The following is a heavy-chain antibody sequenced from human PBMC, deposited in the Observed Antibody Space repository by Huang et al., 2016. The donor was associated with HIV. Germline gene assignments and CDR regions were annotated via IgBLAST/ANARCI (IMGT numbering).Heavy chain of an antibody. CDR3: ARLDTARNYYYYGLDV. Sequence: EEQLVQSGAEVKKPGESLKTSCEGSGYSFAKYWIGWVRQMPGKGLEWRGIIYPDDADTRYSTSFQGQVSISADKSISTAYRQWSSLKASDTAMYYCARLDTARNYYYYGLDVWGQGTSVIVSS. D-gene: IGHD5-18*01. CDR2: IYPDDADT. J-gene: IGHJ6*02. V-gene: IGHV5-51*01. CDR1: GYSFAKYW.